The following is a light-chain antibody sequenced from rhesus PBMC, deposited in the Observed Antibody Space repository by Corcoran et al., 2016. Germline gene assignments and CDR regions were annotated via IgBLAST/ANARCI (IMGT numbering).Light chain of an antibody. CDR3: KQYTHIPYS. CDR1: QSLVHSNGNTY. V-gene: IGKV2-65*01. J-gene: IGKJ2*01. CDR2: KVS. Sequence: DVVMTQSPLALPITPGQPASISCRSSQSLVHSNGNTYLSWFQQKPGQPPRLLIYKVSNRYSGVPDRFSGIGAGTDFTLKIRRVEAEDVGVYYCKQYTHIPYSFGHGTKVEIK.